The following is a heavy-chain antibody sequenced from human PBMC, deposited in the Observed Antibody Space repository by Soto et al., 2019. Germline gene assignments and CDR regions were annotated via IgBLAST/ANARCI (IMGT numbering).Heavy chain of an antibody. J-gene: IGHJ6*02. CDR1: GYSFTSYW. V-gene: IGHV5-51*01. CDR2: IYPGDSDT. CDR3: ARHLSSAKQKYYYLSVMAV. Sequence: PGESLKISCKGSGYSFTSYWIGWVSQMPGKGLEWMGIIYPGDSDTRYSPSFQGQVTISADKSISTAYLQWSSLKASDTAMYYCARHLSSAKQKYYYLSVMAVWGQGTTVPVS.